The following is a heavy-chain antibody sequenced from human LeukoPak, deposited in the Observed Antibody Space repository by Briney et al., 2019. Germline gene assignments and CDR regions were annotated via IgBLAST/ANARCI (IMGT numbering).Heavy chain of an antibody. Sequence: GGSLRLSCAASGFTFSSYSMNWVRQAPGKGLEWVSSISSSSSYIYYADSVKGRFTISRDNAKNSLYLQMNSLRAEDTAVYYCARGGVVPDYYYYCYMDVWGKGTTVTVSS. J-gene: IGHJ6*03. D-gene: IGHD2-21*02. CDR2: ISSSSSYI. V-gene: IGHV3-21*01. CDR3: ARGGVVPDYYYYCYMDV. CDR1: GFTFSSYS.